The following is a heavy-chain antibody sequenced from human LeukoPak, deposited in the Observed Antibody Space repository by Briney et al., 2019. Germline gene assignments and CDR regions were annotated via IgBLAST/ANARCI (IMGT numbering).Heavy chain of an antibody. CDR2: INPSGGST. J-gene: IGHJ4*02. V-gene: IGHV1-46*01. CDR1: GYTLTELS. D-gene: IGHD5-18*01. Sequence: ASVKVSCKVSGYTLTELSMHWVRQAPGQGLEWMGIINPSGGSTSYAQKFQGRVTMTRDTSTSTVYMELSSLRSEDTAVYYCARDREADTAMVTSDYWGQGTLVTVSS. CDR3: ARDREADTAMVTSDY.